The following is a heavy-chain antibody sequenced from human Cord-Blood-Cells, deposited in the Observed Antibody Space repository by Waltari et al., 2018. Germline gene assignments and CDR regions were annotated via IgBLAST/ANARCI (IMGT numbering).Heavy chain of an antibody. J-gene: IGHJ4*02. CDR1: GFTFSSYA. Sequence: EVQLLESGGGLVQPGGSLRLSCAASGFTFSSYAMSWVRRAPGKGLEWVSAMSGSGGRTYYADAVKGRFTISRDNSKNTLYLQMNSLRAEDTAVYYCAKDRSGSYPHDYWGQGTLVTVSS. D-gene: IGHD1-26*01. CDR3: AKDRSGSYPHDY. CDR2: MSGSGGRT. V-gene: IGHV3-23*01.